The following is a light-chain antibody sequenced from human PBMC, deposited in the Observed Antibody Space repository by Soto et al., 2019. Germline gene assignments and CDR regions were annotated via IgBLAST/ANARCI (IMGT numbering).Light chain of an antibody. J-gene: IGKJ5*01. CDR1: QTVSSY. Sequence: EIVLTQSPATLSLSPGERATLSGRASQTVSSYLLWYQQKPGQAPRLLIYDASNRASGTPARFSGSGSETDFTLTISSLEPEDFAVYDCQHRMNWPLTFGQGTRVEIK. CDR3: QHRMNWPLT. CDR2: DAS. V-gene: IGKV3-11*01.